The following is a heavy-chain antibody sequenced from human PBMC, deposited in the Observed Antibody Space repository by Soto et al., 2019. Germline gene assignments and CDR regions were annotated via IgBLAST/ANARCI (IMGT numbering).Heavy chain of an antibody. Sequence: HPGGSLRLSCAASGFTFTYYAMSWVRQSPGKGLEWVSAISDSGGTTYYADSVKGRFTISRDNSKNTLYLQMNSLRAEDTAVYYCAKARWELLPYFDYWGQGTLVTVPS. CDR1: GFTFTYYA. J-gene: IGHJ4*02. V-gene: IGHV3-23*01. CDR3: AKARWELLPYFDY. CDR2: ISDSGGTT. D-gene: IGHD1-26*01.